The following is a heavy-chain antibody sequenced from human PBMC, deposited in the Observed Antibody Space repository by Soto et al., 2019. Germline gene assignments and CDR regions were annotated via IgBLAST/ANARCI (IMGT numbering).Heavy chain of an antibody. Sequence: NPSETLSLTCTVSGGSISSYYWSWIRQPPGKGLEWIGYIYYSGNTNYNPSLKSRVTISVDTSKNQFSLKLSSVTAADTAVYYCARVLRERSGFTGSLDYYYHYYMAVWGKGTTVTVSS. CDR3: ARVLRERSGFTGSLDYYYHYYMAV. D-gene: IGHD3-9*01. V-gene: IGHV4-59*08. CDR2: IYYSGNT. CDR1: GGSISSYY. J-gene: IGHJ6*03.